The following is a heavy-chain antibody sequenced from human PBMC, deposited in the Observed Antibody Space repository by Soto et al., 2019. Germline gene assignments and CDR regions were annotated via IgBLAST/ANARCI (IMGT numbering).Heavy chain of an antibody. V-gene: IGHV1-8*01. Sequence: ASVKVSCKASGYTFTSYDISWVRQATGQGLEWMGWMSPSSGTTGFVQKFQGRVTVTRDTSISTAYMEVTSLTSEDTAVYYCARTIFGVATYYFDYWGQGTLVTVSS. CDR3: ARTIFGVATYYFDY. CDR2: MSPSSGTT. D-gene: IGHD3-3*01. CDR1: GYTFTSYD. J-gene: IGHJ4*02.